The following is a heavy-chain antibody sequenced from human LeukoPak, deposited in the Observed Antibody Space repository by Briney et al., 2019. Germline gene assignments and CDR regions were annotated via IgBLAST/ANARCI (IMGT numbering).Heavy chain of an antibody. CDR1: GDSISSSSYY. CDR2: IHYTGST. CDR3: ARYWGPYDNSGVYFDY. D-gene: IGHD3-22*01. V-gene: IGHV4-39*01. Sequence: SETLSLTCTVSGDSISSSSYYWVWLRQPPGKGLEWIATIHYTGSTYYNPSLKSRVTISVDTSKNQFSLKLSSVTAADTAMYYCARYWGPYDNSGVYFDYWGQGTLVTVSS. J-gene: IGHJ4*02.